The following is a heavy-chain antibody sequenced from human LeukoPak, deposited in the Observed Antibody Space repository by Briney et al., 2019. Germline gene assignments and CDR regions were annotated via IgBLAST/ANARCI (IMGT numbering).Heavy chain of an antibody. CDR2: IYYSGST. J-gene: IGHJ3*02. CDR1: GGSLSGYY. V-gene: IGHV4-59*01. Sequence: SETLSLTCAVYGGSLSGYYWSWIRQPPGKGLEWIGYIYYSGSTNYNPSLKSRVTISVDTSKNQFSLKLSSVTAADTAVYYCARVSRHYYDSSGLNDAFDIWGQGTMVTVSS. CDR3: ARVSRHYYDSSGLNDAFDI. D-gene: IGHD3-22*01.